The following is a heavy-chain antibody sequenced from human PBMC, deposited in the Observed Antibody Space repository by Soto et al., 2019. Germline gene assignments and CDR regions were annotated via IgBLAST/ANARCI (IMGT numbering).Heavy chain of an antibody. J-gene: IGHJ5*02. CDR3: ARGIGYSYRFNWFDP. V-gene: IGHV1-18*01. D-gene: IGHD5-18*01. CDR1: GYTFTRYG. CDR2: ISAYNGNT. Sequence: ASVKVSCKASGYTFTRYGISWVRQAPGQGLEWMGWISAYNGNTNYAQKLQGRVAMTTDTSTSTAYMELRSLRSDDTAVYYCARGIGYSYRFNWFDPSGQGTLVTVSS.